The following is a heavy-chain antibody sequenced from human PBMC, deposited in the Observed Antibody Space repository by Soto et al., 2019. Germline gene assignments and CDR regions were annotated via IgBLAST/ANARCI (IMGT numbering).Heavy chain of an antibody. CDR1: GYTFTSYG. CDR2: ISAYNGNT. Sequence: ASVKVSCKASGYTFTSYGISWVRQAPGQGLEWMGWISAYNGNTNYAQKLQGRVTMTTDTSTSTAYMELRSLRSDDTAVYYCARWLGYCNCGSCDPFVHCGHATLFTVSS. D-gene: IGHD2-15*01. V-gene: IGHV1-18*01. J-gene: IGHJ4*01. CDR3: ARWLGYCNCGSCDPFVH.